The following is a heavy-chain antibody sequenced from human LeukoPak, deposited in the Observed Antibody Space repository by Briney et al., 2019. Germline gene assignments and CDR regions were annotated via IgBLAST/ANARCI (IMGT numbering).Heavy chain of an antibody. Sequence: SETLSLTCAVYGGSFSGYYWSWIRQPPGKGLEWIGYFYYSGSSNYNPSLKSRVTISGDTSNNQFSLKLSSVTAADTAIYYCARVSPAVGAFDIWGRGTMVTVSS. D-gene: IGHD6-13*01. CDR3: ARVSPAVGAFDI. J-gene: IGHJ3*02. CDR2: FYYSGSS. CDR1: GGSFSGYY. V-gene: IGHV4-59*01.